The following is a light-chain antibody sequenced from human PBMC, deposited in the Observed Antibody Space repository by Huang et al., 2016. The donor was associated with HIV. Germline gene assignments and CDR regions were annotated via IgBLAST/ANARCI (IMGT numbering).Light chain of an antibody. CDR1: QDIGTS. V-gene: IGKV1-13*02. CDR2: GSS. Sequence: HLTQSPPSLSASVGDSVFISCRASQDIGTSLAWYQQRTGRAPKLLISGSSSLQTGVPSRFSGDSAGTVFTLFITDLQPEDFATYYCQQLHSYPITFGQGTRLDIK. J-gene: IGKJ5*01. CDR3: QQLHSYPIT.